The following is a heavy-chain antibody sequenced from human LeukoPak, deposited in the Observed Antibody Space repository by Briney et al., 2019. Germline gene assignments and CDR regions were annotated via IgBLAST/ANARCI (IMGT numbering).Heavy chain of an antibody. CDR1: GFTFSNSA. CDR2: ISGSGGST. J-gene: IGHJ4*02. V-gene: IGHV3-23*01. D-gene: IGHD1-26*01. Sequence: GGSLRLSCAASGFTFSNSALSWVRQAPGKGLEWVSDISGSGGSTYYADSVKGRFTISRDNSKNTLYLQMNSLRAEDTAVYYCAKNGVGATWGNYFDYWGQGTLVTVSS. CDR3: AKNGVGATWGNYFDY.